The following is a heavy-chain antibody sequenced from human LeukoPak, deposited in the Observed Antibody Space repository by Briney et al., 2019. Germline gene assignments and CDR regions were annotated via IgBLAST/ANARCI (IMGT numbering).Heavy chain of an antibody. CDR1: GYTFTSYG. V-gene: IGHV1-18*01. CDR2: ISAYNGNT. J-gene: IGHJ6*02. CDR3: ARGSAIFGVVITPYYYYGMDV. Sequence: ASVKVSCKASGYTFTSYGISWVRQAPGQGLEWMGWISAYNGNTNYAQKLQGRVTMTTDTSTSTAYMELRSLRSDDTAVYYCARGSAIFGVVITPYYYYGMDVWGQGTTVTVSS. D-gene: IGHD3-3*01.